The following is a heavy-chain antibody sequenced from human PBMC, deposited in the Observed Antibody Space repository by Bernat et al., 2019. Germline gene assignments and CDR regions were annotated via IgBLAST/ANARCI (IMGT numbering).Heavy chain of an antibody. CDR1: GFTFSNYA. V-gene: IGHV3-64*01. CDR2: ISSNGGST. Sequence: EVQLVESGGGLVQPGGSLRLSCAASGFTFSNYAMHWVRQAPGKGLEYVSAISSNGGSTYYANSVKGRFTIFIDNSKNTLYLQMGSMRAEDMAVYYCARSKCSGGSCYYYDGMDVWGQGTTVTVS. CDR3: ARSKCSGGSCYYYDGMDV. J-gene: IGHJ6*02. D-gene: IGHD2-15*01.